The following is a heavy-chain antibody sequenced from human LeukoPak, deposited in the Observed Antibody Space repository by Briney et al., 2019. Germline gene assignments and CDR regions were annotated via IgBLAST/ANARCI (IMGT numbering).Heavy chain of an antibody. CDR1: GGSISSHY. D-gene: IGHD4-17*01. J-gene: IGHJ4*02. CDR3: ARLGTTVTDLDY. CDR2: IYTSGST. V-gene: IGHV4-4*07. Sequence: SETLSLTCTVSGGSISSHYWSWIRQPAGKGLEWIGRIYTSGSTNYNPSLKSRVTISVDTSKNQFSLKLSSVTAADTAVYYCARLGTTVTDLDYWGQGTLVTVSS.